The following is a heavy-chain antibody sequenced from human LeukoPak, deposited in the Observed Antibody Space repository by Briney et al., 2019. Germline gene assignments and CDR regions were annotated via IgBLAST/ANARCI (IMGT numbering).Heavy chain of an antibody. Sequence: HAGGSLRLSCTTSGFTFGDHAMSWVRQAPGKGLEWVGFIRSKGYGGTTEYAASVKGRLAISRDDSKSIAYLQMNSLKTEDTAVYYCTRGPTQQWVYYGMDVWGQGTTVIVSS. D-gene: IGHD5-18*01. V-gene: IGHV3-49*04. J-gene: IGHJ6*02. CDR1: GFTFGDHA. CDR3: TRGPTQQWVYYGMDV. CDR2: IRSKGYGGTT.